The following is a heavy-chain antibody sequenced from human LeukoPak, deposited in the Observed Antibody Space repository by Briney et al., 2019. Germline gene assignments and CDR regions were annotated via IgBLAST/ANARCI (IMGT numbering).Heavy chain of an antibody. V-gene: IGHV4-39*01. J-gene: IGHJ4*02. Sequence: SETLSLTCTVSGGSLDSRSYYWDWIRQAPGKGLEWIGTIYHSGSTEYNPSLKSRVAIFVDTSKNQFSLILHSVAAADTAVYYCARLSEFDNTQYHYFDYWGQGALVTVSS. CDR1: GGSLDSRSYY. CDR2: IYHSGST. D-gene: IGHD2-15*01. CDR3: ARLSEFDNTQYHYFDY.